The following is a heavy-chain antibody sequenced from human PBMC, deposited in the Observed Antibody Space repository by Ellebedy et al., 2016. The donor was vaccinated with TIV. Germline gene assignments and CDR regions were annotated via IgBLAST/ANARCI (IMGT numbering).Heavy chain of an antibody. V-gene: IGHV3-23*01. CDR1: GFTFSSYA. J-gene: IGHJ4*02. CDR2: ISGGAGST. CDR3: AKAIGYCSSTSCYVFDY. D-gene: IGHD2-2*01. Sequence: PGGSLRLSCAASGFTFSSYAMTWVRQAPGKGLEWVSGISGGAGSTVYAESVRGRFTISRDNSKNTLSLQMNSLRAEDTAVYYCAKAIGYCSSTSCYVFDYWGQGTLVTVSS.